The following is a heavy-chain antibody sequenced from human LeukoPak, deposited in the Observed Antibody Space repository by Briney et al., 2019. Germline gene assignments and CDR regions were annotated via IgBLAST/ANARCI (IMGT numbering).Heavy chain of an antibody. D-gene: IGHD3-3*01. Sequence: ASVKASCKVSGYTLTELSMHWVRQAPGKGLEWMGGLDPEDGETIYAQKFQGRVTMTEDTSTDTAYMELSSLRSEDTAVYYCATGVEYYDFWSGYYPFDYWGQGTLVTVSS. CDR3: ATGVEYYDFWSGYYPFDY. J-gene: IGHJ4*02. CDR2: LDPEDGET. V-gene: IGHV1-24*01. CDR1: GYTLTELS.